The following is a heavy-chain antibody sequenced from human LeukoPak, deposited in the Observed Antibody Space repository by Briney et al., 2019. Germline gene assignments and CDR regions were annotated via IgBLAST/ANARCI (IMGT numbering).Heavy chain of an antibody. D-gene: IGHD6-13*01. V-gene: IGHV1-46*01. CDR2: INPTTGDA. Sequence: ASVKVSCKASGYTFTSYYMHWVRQAPGQGLEWMGIINPTTGDATYAQKFQGRLTMTRDMSTSTVYMELSSLTSEDTAVFYCARYGFSTVWQGGWHAFDIWGQGTVVTVSS. CDR3: ARYGFSTVWQGGWHAFDI. J-gene: IGHJ3*02. CDR1: GYTFTSYY.